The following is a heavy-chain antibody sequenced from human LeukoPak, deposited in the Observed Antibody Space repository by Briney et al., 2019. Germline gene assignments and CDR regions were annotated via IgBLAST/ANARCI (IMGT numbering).Heavy chain of an antibody. V-gene: IGHV3-48*03. Sequence: PGGSLRLSCAASGFTFSSCEMNWVRQAPGKGLEWVSYISSSGSTIYYADSVKGRFTISRDNAKNSLYLQMNSLRAEDTAVYYCARETPPVGGSHDDYDYWGQGTLVTVSS. J-gene: IGHJ4*02. CDR2: ISSSGSTI. CDR3: ARETPPVGGSHDDYDY. D-gene: IGHD1-26*01. CDR1: GFTFSSCE.